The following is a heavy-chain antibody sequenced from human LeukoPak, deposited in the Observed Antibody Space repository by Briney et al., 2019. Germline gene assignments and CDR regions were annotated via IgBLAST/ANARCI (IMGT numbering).Heavy chain of an antibody. D-gene: IGHD5-24*01. V-gene: IGHV6-1*01. Sequence: SQTLSLTCAISGDSVSSNRASWTWIRQSPSRGLEWLGRTYYRSKCYNDYAVSLKSRISINPDTSKNQFSLQLNSVTPEDTAVYYCSRSDGASDFDYWGQGTLVTVS. CDR3: SRSDGASDFDY. CDR2: TYYRSKCYN. J-gene: IGHJ4*02. CDR1: GDSVSSNRAS.